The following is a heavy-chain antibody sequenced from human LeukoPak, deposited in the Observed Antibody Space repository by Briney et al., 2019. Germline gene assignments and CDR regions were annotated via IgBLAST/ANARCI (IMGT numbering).Heavy chain of an antibody. CDR2: IKSKTDGGTT. V-gene: IGHV3-15*01. CDR3: TTATHGYYDSSGYYDFDY. CDR1: GFTFSNAW. Sequence: PGGSLRLSCAASGFTFSNAWMSWVRQAPGKGLEWVGRIKSKTDGGTTDYAAPVKGRFTISRDDSKNTLYLQMNSLKTGDTAVYYCTTATHGYYDSSGYYDFDYWGQGTLVTVSS. D-gene: IGHD3-22*01. J-gene: IGHJ4*02.